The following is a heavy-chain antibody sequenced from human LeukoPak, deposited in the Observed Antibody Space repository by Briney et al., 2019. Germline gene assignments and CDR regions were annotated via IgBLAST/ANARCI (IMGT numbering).Heavy chain of an antibody. Sequence: PGGSLRLSCAASGFTFSSSTMNWVRQAPGKGLEWVSCISSGSSYIHYADSVKGRFTISRDNAKNSLYLQMNSLRAEDTAVYYCARVGGGRYYDSSAYLDYWGQGTLVTVSS. D-gene: IGHD3-22*01. CDR2: ISSGSSYI. CDR1: GFTFSSST. CDR3: ARVGGGRYYDSSAYLDY. J-gene: IGHJ4*02. V-gene: IGHV3-21*01.